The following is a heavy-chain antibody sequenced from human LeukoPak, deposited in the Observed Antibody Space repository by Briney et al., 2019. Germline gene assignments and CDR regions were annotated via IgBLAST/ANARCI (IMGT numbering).Heavy chain of an antibody. J-gene: IGHJ1*01. CDR2: IYYSGST. CDR1: GGSISSSSYY. CDR3: ARLKYYYDSSGYRAEYFQH. V-gene: IGHV4-39*07. D-gene: IGHD3-22*01. Sequence: SETLSLTCTVSGGSISSSSYYWGWIRQPPGKGLEWIGSIYYSGSTYYNPSLKSRVTISVDTSKNQFSLKLSSVTAADTAVYYCARLKYYYDSSGYRAEYFQHWGQGTLVTVSS.